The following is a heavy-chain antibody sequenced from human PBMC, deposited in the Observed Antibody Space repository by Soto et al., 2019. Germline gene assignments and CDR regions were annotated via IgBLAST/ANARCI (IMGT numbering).Heavy chain of an antibody. V-gene: IGHV3-48*02. J-gene: IGHJ2*01. CDR3: ARDRVGGYAHWYFDL. Sequence: EVQLVESGGGLVQPGGSLRLSCAASGFTFSSYSMNWVRQDPGKGLEWVSYISSSSSTIYYADSVKGRFTISRDNAKNSLYMQMNSLRDEDTAVYYCARDRVGGYAHWYFDLWGRGTLVTVSS. CDR1: GFTFSSYS. D-gene: IGHD3-10*01. CDR2: ISSSSSTI.